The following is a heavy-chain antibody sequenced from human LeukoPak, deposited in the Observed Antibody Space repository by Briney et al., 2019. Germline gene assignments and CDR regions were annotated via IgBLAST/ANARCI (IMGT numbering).Heavy chain of an antibody. J-gene: IGHJ6*03. CDR2: IYTGGST. D-gene: IGHD4-17*01. V-gene: IGHV4-61*02. Sequence: ASETLSLTCTVSGGSISSGSYYWSWIRQPAGKGLEWIGRIYTGGSTTYNPSLKSRVTISLDTSKNQFSLQLNSVTAADTAVYFCARSPTVTRYYYYMDVWGKGTTVIISS. CDR3: ARSPTVTRYYYYMDV. CDR1: GGSISSGSYY.